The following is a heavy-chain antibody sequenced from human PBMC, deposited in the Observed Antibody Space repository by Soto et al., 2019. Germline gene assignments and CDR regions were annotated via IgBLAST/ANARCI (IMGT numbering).Heavy chain of an antibody. CDR1: GGSFSGYY. CDR3: ARNRFLEWFWFDP. J-gene: IGHJ5*02. D-gene: IGHD3-3*01. V-gene: IGHV4-34*01. Sequence: SETLSLTCAVYGGSFSGYYWSWIRQPPGKGLEWIGEINHSGSTNYNPSLKSRVTISVDTSKNQFSLKLSSVTAADTAVYYCARNRFLEWFWFDPWGQGTLVTVS. CDR2: INHSGST.